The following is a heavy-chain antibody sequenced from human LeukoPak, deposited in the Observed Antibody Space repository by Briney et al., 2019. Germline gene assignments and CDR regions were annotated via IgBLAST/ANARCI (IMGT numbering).Heavy chain of an antibody. CDR2: ISGSGGST. J-gene: IGHJ4*02. V-gene: IGHV3-23*01. Sequence: GGSLRLSCAASGFTFSSYAMSWVRQAPGKGLEWVSAISGSGGSTYYADSVKGRFTISRDNSKNTLYPRMNSLRAEDTAVYYCAKDLSADNYDSSGYVDYWGQGTLVTVSS. D-gene: IGHD3-22*01. CDR3: AKDLSADNYDSSGYVDY. CDR1: GFTFSSYA.